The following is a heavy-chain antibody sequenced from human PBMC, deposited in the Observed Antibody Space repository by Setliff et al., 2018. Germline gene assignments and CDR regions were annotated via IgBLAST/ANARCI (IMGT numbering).Heavy chain of an antibody. Sequence: PSETLSLTCTVSGASISSSSYYWGWIRQPPGKGLEWIGSIYYSGSTYYNPSLKSRVTISVDTSKNQFSLKLSSVTAADTAVYYCARRRLYSSSWFEGAFDIWGQGTMVTVSS. V-gene: IGHV4-39*01. CDR3: ARRRLYSSSWFEGAFDI. D-gene: IGHD6-13*01. CDR1: GASISSSSYY. CDR2: IYYSGST. J-gene: IGHJ3*02.